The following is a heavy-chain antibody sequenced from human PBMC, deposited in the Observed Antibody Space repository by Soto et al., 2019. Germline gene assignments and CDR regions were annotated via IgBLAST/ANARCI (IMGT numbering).Heavy chain of an antibody. CDR2: INHTGGT. V-gene: IGHV4-34*01. D-gene: IGHD3-3*01. CDR1: GGSVNGYY. CDR3: ATRITVFGLLIPPFDP. J-gene: IGHJ5*02. Sequence: PSETLSLTCAVYGGSVNGYYCNWIRQPPGKGLEWIVEINHTGGTHYNPSLKSRVTMSVDTSKNQFSLRLSSVTAADTAIYYCATRITVFGLLIPPFDPWGQGTQVTVSS.